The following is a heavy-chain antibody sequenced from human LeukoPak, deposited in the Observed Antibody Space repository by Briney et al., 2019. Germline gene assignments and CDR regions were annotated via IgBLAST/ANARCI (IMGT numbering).Heavy chain of an antibody. CDR2: IYYSGST. J-gene: IGHJ4*02. Sequence: SETLSLTCTVSGGSISSGGYYWSWIRQHPGKGLEWIGYIYYSGSTYYNPSLKSRVTISVDTSKNQFSLKLSSVTAADTAVYYCARGVYPGYSGYDDGDFDYWGQGTLVTVSS. V-gene: IGHV4-31*03. D-gene: IGHD5-12*01. CDR1: GGSISSGGYY. CDR3: ARGVYPGYSGYDDGDFDY.